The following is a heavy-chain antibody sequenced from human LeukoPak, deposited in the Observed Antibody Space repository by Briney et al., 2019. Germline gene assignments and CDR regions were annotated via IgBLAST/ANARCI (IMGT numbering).Heavy chain of an antibody. V-gene: IGHV3-7*01. CDR2: IKYDGSYT. Sequence: GGSVRLSSEASGFDFSNYYMSWVRQAPGKGLEWLANIKYDGSYTYYVDSLNGRFTISRDNAKNSLYPQMSSLRADDTAVYYCTRDEGATVATYRFDFWGQGTLVTVSS. D-gene: IGHD4-23*01. J-gene: IGHJ4*02. CDR1: GFDFSNYY. CDR3: TRDEGATVATYRFDF.